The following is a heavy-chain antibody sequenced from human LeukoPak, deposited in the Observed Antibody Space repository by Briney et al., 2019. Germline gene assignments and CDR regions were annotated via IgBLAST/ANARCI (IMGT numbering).Heavy chain of an antibody. D-gene: IGHD5-24*01. CDR1: GYTFTSYY. Sequence: ASVKVSCKASGYTFTSYYMHWVRQAPGQGLEWMGIINPSGGNTSYAQKFQGRVTMTRDMATSTDYLEVGSLRSEDTAVYYCARDNSLRDTAWWFDPWGQGTLVTVSS. J-gene: IGHJ5*02. V-gene: IGHV1-46*01. CDR3: ARDNSLRDTAWWFDP. CDR2: INPSGGNT.